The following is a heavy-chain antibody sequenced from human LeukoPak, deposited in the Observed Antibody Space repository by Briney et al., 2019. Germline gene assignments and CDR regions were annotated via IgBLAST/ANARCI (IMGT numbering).Heavy chain of an antibody. Sequence: GGSLRLSCAASGFTFSSSAMIWVRQAPGKGLEWVSTITTSGGGTSFADSVKGRFTISRDNSKNTLYLQMNSLRAEDTAIYYCAKDRHLAIWGQGTMVTVSS. CDR2: ITTSGGGT. CDR1: GFTFSSSA. J-gene: IGHJ3*02. CDR3: AKDRHLAI. V-gene: IGHV3-23*01.